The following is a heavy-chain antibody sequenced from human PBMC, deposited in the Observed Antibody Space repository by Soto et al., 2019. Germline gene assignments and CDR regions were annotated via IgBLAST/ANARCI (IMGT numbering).Heavy chain of an antibody. CDR2: IDPDGSVG. J-gene: IGHJ3*01. V-gene: IGHV3-7*01. CDR3: AWEHGLMFASYDAFNV. D-gene: IGHD2-21*01. CDR1: GFTFSTYW. Sequence: PGGSLRLSCVGSGFTFSTYWMNWVRQAPGMGLEWVANIDPDGSVGTYVDSVKGRFSTSRDNAKNSLYLQMISLRDDDAALYYCAWEHGLMFASYDAFNVWGQGTLVTVSS.